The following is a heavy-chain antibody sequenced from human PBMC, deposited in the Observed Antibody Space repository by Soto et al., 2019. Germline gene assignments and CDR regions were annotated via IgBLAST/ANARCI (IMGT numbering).Heavy chain of an antibody. CDR2: ISGSGSYI. V-gene: IGHV3-21*01. J-gene: IGHJ4*02. CDR3: ARGTAAYFEY. D-gene: IGHD2-15*01. Sequence: GVSLRLSCAASGFTFSSYSINWVRQAPGEGLEWVSSISGSGSYIYYADSVKGRFTISRDNAKNSLYLQMNSLRAEDTAVYYCARGTAAYFEYWGQGTLVTVSS. CDR1: GFTFSSYS.